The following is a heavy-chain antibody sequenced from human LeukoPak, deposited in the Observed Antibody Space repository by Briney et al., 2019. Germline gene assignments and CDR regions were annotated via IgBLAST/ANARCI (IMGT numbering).Heavy chain of an antibody. CDR1: GYTFTSYG. J-gene: IGHJ4*02. V-gene: IGHV1-18*01. CDR3: ARGRHAEYLSPDFDY. CDR2: ISAYNGNT. D-gene: IGHD2/OR15-2a*01. Sequence: ASVKVSCKASGYTFTSYGISWVRQAPGQGLEWMGWISAYNGNTNYAQKLQGRVTMTTDTSTSTAYMELRSLRSDDTAVYYCARGRHAEYLSPDFDYWGQGTLVTVSS.